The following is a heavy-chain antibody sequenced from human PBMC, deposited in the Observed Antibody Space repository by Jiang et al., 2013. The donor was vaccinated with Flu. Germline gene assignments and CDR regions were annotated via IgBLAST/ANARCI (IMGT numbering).Heavy chain of an antibody. CDR3: ARQLPYYYDSSGYEPFDY. CDR2: IYPGDSDT. J-gene: IGHJ4*02. D-gene: IGHD3-22*01. CDR1: GYSFTSYW. V-gene: IGHV5-51*01. Sequence: GAEVKKPGESLKISCKGSGYSFTSYWIGWVRQMPGKGLEWVGIIYPGDSDTRYSPSFRGQVTISADKSISTAYLQWSSLKASDTAMYYCARQLPYYYDSSGYEPFDYWGQGTLVTVSS.